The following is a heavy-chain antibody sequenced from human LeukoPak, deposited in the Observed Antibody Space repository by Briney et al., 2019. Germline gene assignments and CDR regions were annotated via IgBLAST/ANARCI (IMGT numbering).Heavy chain of an antibody. CDR2: ISSSSTI. CDR1: GFTFSSYS. V-gene: IGHV3-48*01. D-gene: IGHD3-10*01. J-gene: IGHJ4*02. Sequence: PGGSLRLSCAASGFTFSSYSMNWVRQAPGKGLEWVSYISSSSTIYYADSVKGRFTISRDNAKNSLYLQMNSLRAEDTAVYYCARELLWFGELRAFDYRGQGTLVTVSS. CDR3: ARELLWFGELRAFDY.